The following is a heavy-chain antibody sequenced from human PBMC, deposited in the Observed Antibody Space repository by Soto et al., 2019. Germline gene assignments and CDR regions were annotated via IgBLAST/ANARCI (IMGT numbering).Heavy chain of an antibody. CDR1: GGSISSSSYY. V-gene: IGHV4-39*02. D-gene: IGHD2-15*01. CDR2: IYYSGST. CDR3: AREGDSIILGYCSGGSCYCDY. J-gene: IGHJ4*02. Sequence: QLQLQESGPGLVKPSETLSLTCTVSGGSISSSSYYWGWIRQPPGKGLEWIGSIYYSGSTYYNPSLQSRVTISVDTSKNQFSLKLSSVTAADTAVYYCAREGDSIILGYCSGGSCYCDYWVQGTLVTVSS.